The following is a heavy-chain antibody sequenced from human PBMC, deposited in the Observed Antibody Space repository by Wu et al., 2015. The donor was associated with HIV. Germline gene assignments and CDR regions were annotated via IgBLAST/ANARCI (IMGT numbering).Heavy chain of an antibody. CDR2: IIPIFGTA. J-gene: IGHJ4*02. V-gene: IGHV1-69*12. D-gene: IGHD1-20*01. Sequence: QVQLVQSGAEVKKPGSSVKVSCKASGGTFSSYAISWVRQAPGQGLEWMGGIIPIFGTANYAQKFQGRVTITADESTSTAYMELSSLRSEDTAVYYCARGGVGNNWNPGGYFDYVGPGNPGHRLL. CDR1: GGTFSSYA. CDR3: ARGGVGNNWNPGGYFDY.